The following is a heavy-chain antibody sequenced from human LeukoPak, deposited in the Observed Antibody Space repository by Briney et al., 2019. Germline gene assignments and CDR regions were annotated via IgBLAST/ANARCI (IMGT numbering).Heavy chain of an antibody. Sequence: SETLSLTCAVYGGSFSGYYWSWIRQPPGKGLEWIGEINHSGSTNYNPSLRSRVTISVDTSKNQFSLKLSSVTAADTAVYYCARGGRRYRTNGVCPRNYYYGMDVWGQGTTVTVSS. D-gene: IGHD2-8*01. CDR2: INHSGST. CDR1: GGSFSGYY. J-gene: IGHJ6*02. V-gene: IGHV4-34*01. CDR3: ARGGRRYRTNGVCPRNYYYGMDV.